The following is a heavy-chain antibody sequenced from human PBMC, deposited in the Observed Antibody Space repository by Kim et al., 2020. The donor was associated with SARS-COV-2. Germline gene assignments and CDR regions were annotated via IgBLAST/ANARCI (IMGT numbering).Heavy chain of an antibody. V-gene: IGHV7-4-1*02. CDR1: GYTFTNNA. J-gene: IGHJ4*02. CDR3: AGVIWGTYRYTDY. D-gene: IGHD3-16*02. CDR2: INTDTGNP. Sequence: ASVKVSCKSSGYTFTNNAISWVRQATGQGLEWMGWINTDTGNPTYAQAFTRRFVFSVDTSVTTAYLQISSLEAEDTALYYCAGVIWGTYRYTDYWGQGTLVTVSS.